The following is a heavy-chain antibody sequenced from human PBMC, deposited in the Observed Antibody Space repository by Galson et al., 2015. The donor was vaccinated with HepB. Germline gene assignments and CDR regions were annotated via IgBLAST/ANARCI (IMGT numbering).Heavy chain of an antibody. V-gene: IGHV2-5*02. J-gene: IGHJ5*02. CDR1: GLSLTDSGVG. CDR2: IYWDEEK. CDR3: VHSYDADFWKGYHEARFHP. Sequence: PALVKPTQTLTVTCTCSGLSLTDSGVGVGWIRQPPGKALEWLALIYWDEEKRYSPLLKTRLSITKDTAENQVVLKMANVDPADTGTYYCVHSYDADFWKGYHEARFHPWGPGIHVTVSS. D-gene: IGHD3/OR15-3a*01.